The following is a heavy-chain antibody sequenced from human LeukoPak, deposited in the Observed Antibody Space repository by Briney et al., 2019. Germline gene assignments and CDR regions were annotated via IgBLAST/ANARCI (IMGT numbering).Heavy chain of an antibody. V-gene: IGHV1-2*02. J-gene: IGHJ4*02. CDR1: GYTFTGDY. D-gene: IGHD3-22*01. CDR2: INPNSGGT. Sequence: ASVKVSCKASGYTFTGDYMHWVRQAPGQGLEWMGWINPNSGGTNYAQKFEGRVTMTRDTSISTAYMELSRLRSDDTAVYYCARDREYYDSSGLFDYWGQGTLVTVSS. CDR3: ARDREYYDSSGLFDY.